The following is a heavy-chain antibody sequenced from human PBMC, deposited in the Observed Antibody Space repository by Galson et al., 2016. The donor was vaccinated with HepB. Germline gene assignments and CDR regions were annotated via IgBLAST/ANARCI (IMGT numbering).Heavy chain of an antibody. CDR1: GYTFPSYR. CDR2: INVGNGIT. V-gene: IGHV1-3*01. Sequence: VSCKASGYTFPSYRILWVRQAPGQSLEWMGWINVGNGITKYSEKVQGRVTITSDTSASTVHMELSSLISGDTAVYYCARDGEPLYDYGMDVWGQGTTVIVSS. CDR3: ARDGEPLYDYGMDV. J-gene: IGHJ6*02. D-gene: IGHD1-14*01.